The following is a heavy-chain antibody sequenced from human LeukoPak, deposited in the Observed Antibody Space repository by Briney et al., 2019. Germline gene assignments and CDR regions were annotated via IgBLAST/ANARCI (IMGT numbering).Heavy chain of an antibody. CDR1: GGSISSSSYY. D-gene: IGHD4/OR15-4a*01. V-gene: IGHV4-39*01. J-gene: IGHJ4*02. CDR2: IYYSGSA. Sequence: SETLSLTCTVSGGSISSSSYYWGWIRQPPGKGLEWIGSIYYSGSAYYNPSLKSRVTISVDTSKNQFSLKLSSVTAADTAVYYCARGRGLTRLDYWGQGTLVTVSS. CDR3: ARGRGLTRLDY.